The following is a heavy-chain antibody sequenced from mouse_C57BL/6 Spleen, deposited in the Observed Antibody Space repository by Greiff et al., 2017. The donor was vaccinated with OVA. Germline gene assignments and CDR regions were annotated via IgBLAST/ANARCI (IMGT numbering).Heavy chain of an antibody. CDR1: GYTFTSYW. D-gene: IGHD1-1*01. CDR3: ARDLTTVVARDYFDY. Sequence: QVQLQQPGGELVKPGASVKLSCKASGYTFTSYWMHWVKQRPGRGLEWIGRIDPNSGGTKYNEKFKSKATLTVDKPSSTAYMQLSSLTSEDSAVYYCARDLTTVVARDYFDYWGQGTTLTVSS. V-gene: IGHV1-72*01. J-gene: IGHJ2*01. CDR2: IDPNSGGT.